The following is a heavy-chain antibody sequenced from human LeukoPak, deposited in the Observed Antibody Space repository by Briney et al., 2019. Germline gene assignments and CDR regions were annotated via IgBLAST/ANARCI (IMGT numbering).Heavy chain of an antibody. D-gene: IGHD2-21*02. CDR3: ARDHYHKIHSVMVTAPDY. V-gene: IGHV1-46*01. Sequence: ASVKVSCKASGYTFTSYYMHWVRQAPGGGLEWMGIINPTGGSTSYAQKFQGRVTTTRDTSTSTVYMELSSLRSEDTAVYYCARDHYHKIHSVMVTAPDYWGQGTLVIVSS. CDR2: INPTGGST. CDR1: GYTFTSYY. J-gene: IGHJ4*02.